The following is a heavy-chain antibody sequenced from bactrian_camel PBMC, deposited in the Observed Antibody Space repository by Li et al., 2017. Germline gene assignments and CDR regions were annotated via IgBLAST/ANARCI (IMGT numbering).Heavy chain of an antibody. V-gene: IGHV3S40*01. J-gene: IGHJ4*01. Sequence: VQLVESGGGLVQPGGSLRLSCAASGFTFSNYGMYWVRQAPGKGLEWVSSINSAGGTTYYAASVEGRFTISRDNAKNTVRLQMDSLRPEDSSMYYCAAYCGDYCRPIYDYDYWGQGTQVTVS. CDR2: INSAGGTT. CDR1: GFTFSNYG. CDR3: AAYCGDYCRPIYDYDY. D-gene: IGHD4*01.